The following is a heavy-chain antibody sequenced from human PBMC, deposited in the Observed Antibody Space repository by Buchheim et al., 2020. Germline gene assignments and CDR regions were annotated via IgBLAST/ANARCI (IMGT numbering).Heavy chain of an antibody. CDR1: GFTFSRCA. J-gene: IGHJ4*02. Sequence: EVHLLQSGGGLVQPGGSLRLSCAASGFTFSRCAMSWVRQAPGKGLEWVSAITDSGYSTFHADSVKGRFTISRDNSKDTLYLQMNSLRADDTAVYYCAKGSAGGRPYYFDSWGQGTL. V-gene: IGHV3-23*01. CDR2: ITDSGYST. D-gene: IGHD6-25*01. CDR3: AKGSAGGRPYYFDS.